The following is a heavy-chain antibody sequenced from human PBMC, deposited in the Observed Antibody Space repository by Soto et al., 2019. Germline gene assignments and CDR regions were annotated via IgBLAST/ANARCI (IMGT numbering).Heavy chain of an antibody. CDR2: IWHDGSEK. J-gene: IGHJ4*02. CDR1: GFNFDRYA. CDR3: ARDRGGGYDSDY. V-gene: IGHV3-33*03. D-gene: IGHD5-12*01. Sequence: ESGGGVVQPGRSLRLSCAAAGFNFDRYAIHWVRQSPGKGLEWVAIIWHDGSEKYYGDSVEGRFTISRDNSKNTVYLEMDSLRPEDTAVYLCARDRGGGYDSDYWGQGTQVTVSP.